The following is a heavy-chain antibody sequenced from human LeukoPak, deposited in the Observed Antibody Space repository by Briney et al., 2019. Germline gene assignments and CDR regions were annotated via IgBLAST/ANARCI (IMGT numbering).Heavy chain of an antibody. CDR2: SRSEAYDGIT. CDR3: TREGGYFGSGSYSALHDAFDI. CDR1: GFTFGDYA. V-gene: IGHV3-49*03. D-gene: IGHD3-10*01. Sequence: GGSLRLSCTASGFTFGDYAMSWFRQAPGKGLEWVGFSRSEAYDGITEYAASVKGRFTISRDDSKSIAYLQMNSLKTEDTAVYYCTREGGYFGSGSYSALHDAFDIWGQGTMVTVSS. J-gene: IGHJ3*02.